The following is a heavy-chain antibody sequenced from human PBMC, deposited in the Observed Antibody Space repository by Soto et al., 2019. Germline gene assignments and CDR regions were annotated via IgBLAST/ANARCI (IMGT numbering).Heavy chain of an antibody. CDR2: IYYSGST. CDR3: ARQRTSVVTQAYFDV. D-gene: IGHD2-21*02. Sequence: SETLSLTCTVTGDSISSRSYYWGWIRQPPGKGLEWIGSIYYSGSTYNNPSLRSRVSMSIDTSKDQFSLKLKSVTTADTALYFCARQRTSVVTQAYFDVWGPGPLVTVSS. J-gene: IGHJ4*02. V-gene: IGHV4-39*01. CDR1: GDSISSRSYY.